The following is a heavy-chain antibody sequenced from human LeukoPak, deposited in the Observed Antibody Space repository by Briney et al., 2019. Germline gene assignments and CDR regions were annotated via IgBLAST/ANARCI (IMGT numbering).Heavy chain of an antibody. J-gene: IGHJ4*02. D-gene: IGHD5-24*01. CDR3: ARDRVEMATINDFGY. V-gene: IGHV1-69*13. Sequence: SVKVSCKASGGTFGSYAISWVRQAPGQGLEWMGGIIPIFGTANYAQKFQGRVTITADESTSTAYMELSSLRSEDTAVYYCARDRVEMATINDFGYWGQGTLVTVSP. CDR2: IIPIFGTA. CDR1: GGTFGSYA.